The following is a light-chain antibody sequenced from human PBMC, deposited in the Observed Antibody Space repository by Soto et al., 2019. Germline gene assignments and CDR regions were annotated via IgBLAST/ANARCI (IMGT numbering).Light chain of an antibody. CDR1: SSDVGGYDY. CDR2: AVT. V-gene: IGLV2-14*03. CDR3: SSYTSSGTVL. J-gene: IGLJ2*01. Sequence: QSALTQPASVSGSPGQSITISCTGTSSDVGGYDYVCWYQQHPGKAPKLIIYAVTNRPSGVSNRFSGSKSGNMASLSISGLQAEDEADYYCSSYTSSGTVLFGGGTKLTVL.